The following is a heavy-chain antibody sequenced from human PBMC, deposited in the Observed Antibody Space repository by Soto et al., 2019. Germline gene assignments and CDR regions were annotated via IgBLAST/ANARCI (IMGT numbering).Heavy chain of an antibody. CDR2: ISGSAGST. CDR1: GFTFTTYA. Sequence: EVQLLESGGGLVQPGGSLRLSCAASGFTFTTYAMSWVRQAPGKWLEWVSAISGSAGSTYYADSVKGRFTISRDNSKNTLYLQMNSLRAEDTAVYYCAKNWDTTFSSSSHWGQGTLVSVSS. D-gene: IGHD6-6*01. J-gene: IGHJ4*02. V-gene: IGHV3-23*01. CDR3: AKNWDTTFSSSSH.